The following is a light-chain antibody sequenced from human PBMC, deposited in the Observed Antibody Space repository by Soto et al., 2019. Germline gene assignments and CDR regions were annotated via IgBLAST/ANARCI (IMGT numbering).Light chain of an antibody. V-gene: IGLV2-8*01. CDR3: SSYAGSGNV. J-gene: IGLJ1*01. CDR1: RSDVRGYNY. CDR2: EVN. Sequence: QSAMTQPPSASGCPGHSVASSCSGTRSDVRGYNYVSWYQQLPGKAPKLMIYEVNERPSGVPDRFSGSKSSNTVCLTVSGLQAEDEADYYCSSYAGSGNVFGTGTKVTV.